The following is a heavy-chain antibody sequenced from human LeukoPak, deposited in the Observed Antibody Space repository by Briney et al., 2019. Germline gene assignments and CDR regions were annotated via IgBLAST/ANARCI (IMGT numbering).Heavy chain of an antibody. J-gene: IGHJ3*02. CDR1: GFTFSSYG. Sequence: VGSLRLSCAASGFTFSSYGMHWVRQAPGKGLEWVAFVRFDGSNKYYADSVKGRFTISRDNSKNTLYLQVNSLRAEDTAVYYCAKSSSGLYAFDIWGQGTMVTVSS. CDR3: AKSSSGLYAFDI. CDR2: VRFDGSNK. D-gene: IGHD6-6*01. V-gene: IGHV3-30*02.